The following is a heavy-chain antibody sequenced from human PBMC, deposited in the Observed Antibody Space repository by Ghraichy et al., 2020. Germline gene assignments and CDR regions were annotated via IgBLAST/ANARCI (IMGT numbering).Heavy chain of an antibody. CDR2: ISSSSTTI. CDR1: GFTFNRHD. J-gene: IGHJ6*02. V-gene: IGHV3-48*02. CDR3: ARHFASPYYGMDV. Sequence: GGSLRLSCAVSGFTFNRHDMTWVRQAPGKGLEWVSYISSSSTTIYYTDSVKGRFTISRDNAKNSLYLQMNSLRDEDTAVYYCARHFASPYYGMDVWGQGTTVTVSS.